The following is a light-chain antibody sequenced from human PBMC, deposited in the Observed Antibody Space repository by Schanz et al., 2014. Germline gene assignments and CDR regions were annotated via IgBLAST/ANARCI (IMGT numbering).Light chain of an antibody. CDR3: QQRKKWPIT. V-gene: IGKV3-11*01. J-gene: IGKJ5*01. CDR2: GAS. Sequence: EIVLTQSPGTLSASPGERATLSCRASQSVSSYLARYQQKPGQAPRLLIYGASTRATGIPPRFSGSMSGTDFTLTISSLEPEDFAVYYCQQRKKWPITFGQGTRLEIK. CDR1: QSVSSY.